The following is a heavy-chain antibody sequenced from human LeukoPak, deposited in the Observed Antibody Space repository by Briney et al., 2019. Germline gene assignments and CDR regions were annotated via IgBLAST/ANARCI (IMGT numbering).Heavy chain of an antibody. CDR2: IKQDGSDN. D-gene: IGHD6-13*01. V-gene: IGHV3-7*01. J-gene: IGHJ4*02. Sequence: PGGSLRLSCAASGFTFSNFWMSWVRQAPGKGLECVATIKQDGSDNYYVDSVKGRFTISRDNAKNSLYLQMNSLRAEDTAVYYCARVRGSWYFVFDSWGQGTLVTVSS. CDR1: GFTFSNFW. CDR3: ARVRGSWYFVFDS.